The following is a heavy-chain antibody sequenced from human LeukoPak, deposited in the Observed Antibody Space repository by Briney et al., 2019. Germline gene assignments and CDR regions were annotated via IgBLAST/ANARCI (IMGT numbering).Heavy chain of an antibody. Sequence: GGSLRLSCAASGFTFSSYAMSWVRQAPGKGLEWVSAISGSGGSTYYADSVKGRFTISRDNSKDTPYLQMNSLRAEDTAVYYCAKSVRIVVVPAATPPLDYWGQGTLVTVSS. CDR2: ISGSGGST. D-gene: IGHD2-2*01. J-gene: IGHJ4*02. CDR1: GFTFSSYA. CDR3: AKSVRIVVVPAATPPLDY. V-gene: IGHV3-23*01.